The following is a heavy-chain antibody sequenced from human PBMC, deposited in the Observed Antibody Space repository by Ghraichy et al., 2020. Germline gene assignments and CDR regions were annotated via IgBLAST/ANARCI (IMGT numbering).Heavy chain of an antibody. J-gene: IGHJ4*02. CDR1: GFSFSVFD. CDR3: ARRAPYCGSTSCYDY. D-gene: IGHD2-2*01. CDR2: IYSTGKYI. Sequence: GSLRLSCVASGFSFSVFDMNWVRQAPGRGLEWVASIYSTGKYIYYADSVMGRFTISTDDSDNSLFLQMDSLRAEDAAVYYCARRAPYCGSTSCYDYWGQGTLVTVSS. V-gene: IGHV3-21*01.